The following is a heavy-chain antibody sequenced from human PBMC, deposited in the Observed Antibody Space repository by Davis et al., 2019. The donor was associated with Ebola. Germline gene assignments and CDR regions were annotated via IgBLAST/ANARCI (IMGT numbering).Heavy chain of an antibody. CDR1: GFTFSSYD. Sequence: PSETLSLTCAASGFTFSSYDMNWVRQAPGKGLEWVSYITSSSGTIYYADSVKGRFTISRDNAKNSLYLQMNSLRDEDTAVYYCATNTLSGDYVDYWGQGALVTVSS. V-gene: IGHV3-48*02. D-gene: IGHD2-2*02. CDR3: ATNTLSGDYVDY. CDR2: ITSSSGTI. J-gene: IGHJ4*02.